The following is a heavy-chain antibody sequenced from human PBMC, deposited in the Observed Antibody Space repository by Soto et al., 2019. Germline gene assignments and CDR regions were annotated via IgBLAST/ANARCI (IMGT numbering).Heavy chain of an antibody. CDR2: INHSVST. CDR1: GWSFSGYY. Sequence: PSDTLSLTCAVYGWSFSGYYWSWIRQPPGKGREGIGEINHSVSTNYNPSLKRRVTISVETSKNPFSLKLSSVTPAVKAVYYCARVDVVVQAAIAALRGVAAAGFYYYGMDVWGQGTTVTVSS. CDR3: ARVDVVVQAAIAALRGVAAAGFYYYGMDV. D-gene: IGHD2-2*01. J-gene: IGHJ6*02. V-gene: IGHV4-34*01.